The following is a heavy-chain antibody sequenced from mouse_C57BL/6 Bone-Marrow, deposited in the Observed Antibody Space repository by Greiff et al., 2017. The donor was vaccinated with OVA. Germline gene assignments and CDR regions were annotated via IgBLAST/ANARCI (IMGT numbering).Heavy chain of an antibody. CDR3: ASAVFAY. Sequence: VQLQQSGAELVKPGASVKLSCKASGYTFTNYWMQWVKQRPGQGLEWIGEIDPSASYTNYNQKFKGKATLTVDTSSSPAYMQLSSLTSEDSAVYYCASAVFAYWGQGTLVTVSA. V-gene: IGHV1-50*01. J-gene: IGHJ3*01. CDR1: GYTFTNYW. CDR2: IDPSASYT.